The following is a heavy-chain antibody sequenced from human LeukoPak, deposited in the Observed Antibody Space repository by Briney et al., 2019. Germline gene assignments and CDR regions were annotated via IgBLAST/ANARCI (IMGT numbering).Heavy chain of an antibody. CDR3: ARQADYGLFDP. J-gene: IGHJ5*02. Sequence: SETLSLTCTVSGGSISSYYWSWIRQPPGKGLEWIGYIYYSGSTNYNPSLKSRVTISVDTSKNQFPLKVNSVTAADTAMYYCARQADYGLFDPWGQGTLVTVSS. D-gene: IGHD4-17*01. V-gene: IGHV4-59*08. CDR1: GGSISSYY. CDR2: IYYSGST.